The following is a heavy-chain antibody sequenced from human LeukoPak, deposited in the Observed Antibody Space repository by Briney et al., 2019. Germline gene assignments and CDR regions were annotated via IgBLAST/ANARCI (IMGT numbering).Heavy chain of an antibody. Sequence: PSQTLSLTCTVSGGSISSGGYYWSWIRQHPGKGLEWIGYIYYSGSTYYNPSLKRRVTISVDTSKNQFSLKLSSVTAADTAVYYCARFGTSTEVFDYWGQGTLVTVSS. CDR1: GGSISSGGYY. D-gene: IGHD4-23*01. CDR3: ARFGTSTEVFDY. CDR2: IYYSGST. J-gene: IGHJ4*02. V-gene: IGHV4-31*03.